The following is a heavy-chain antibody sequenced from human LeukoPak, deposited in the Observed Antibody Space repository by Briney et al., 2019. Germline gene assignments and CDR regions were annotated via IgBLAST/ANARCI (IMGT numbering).Heavy chain of an antibody. D-gene: IGHD2-2*01. V-gene: IGHV1-24*01. CDR3: ARSAGGVIGVVTPALSGTRPPYFYYYMDV. CDR1: GYTLTDLS. Sequence: GASVKVSCKVSGYTLTDLSMHWVRQAPGKGLEWMGGFDPEDGETTYAQKFQGRVTMTEDTSTDTAYMELSSLRSEDTAVYYCARSAGGVIGVVTPALSGTRPPYFYYYMDVWGRGTTVTVSS. J-gene: IGHJ6*03. CDR2: FDPEDGET.